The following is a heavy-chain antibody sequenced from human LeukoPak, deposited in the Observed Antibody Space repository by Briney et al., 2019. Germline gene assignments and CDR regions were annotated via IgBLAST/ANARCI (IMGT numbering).Heavy chain of an antibody. V-gene: IGHV3-30-3*01. CDR3: AREEKTGYYLAADYYYYYGMDV. D-gene: IGHD3-9*01. CDR2: ISYDGSNK. Sequence: GGSLRLSCAASGFTFSSYAMHWVRQAPGKGLEWVAVISYDGSNKYYADSVKGRFTISRDNSKNTLYLQMNSLRAEDTAVYYCAREEKTGYYLAADYYYYYGMDVWGQGTTVTVSS. CDR1: GFTFSSYA. J-gene: IGHJ6*02.